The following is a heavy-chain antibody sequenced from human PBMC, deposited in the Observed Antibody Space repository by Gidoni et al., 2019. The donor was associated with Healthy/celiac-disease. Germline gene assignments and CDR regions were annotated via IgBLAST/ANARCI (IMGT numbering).Heavy chain of an antibody. Sequence: GGVVQPGRSLRLSCAASGFTFSSYAMHWVRQAPGKGLEWVAVISYDGSNKYYADSVKGRFTISRDNSKNTLYLQMNSLRAEDTAVYYCARGSTIRLWVGVDYWGQGTLVTVSS. CDR2: ISYDGSNK. CDR1: GFTFSSYA. J-gene: IGHJ4*02. V-gene: IGHV3-30*04. CDR3: ARGSTIRLWVGVDY. D-gene: IGHD5-18*01.